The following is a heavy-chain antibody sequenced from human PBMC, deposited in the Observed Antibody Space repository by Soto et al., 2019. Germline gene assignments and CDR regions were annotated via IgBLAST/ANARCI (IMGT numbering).Heavy chain of an antibody. CDR1: GVYISGYY. V-gene: IGHV4-59*01. D-gene: IGHD1-26*01. Sequence: SETLSLTCTVSGVYISGYYGMWIRQPPGKGLEWIGYVYYTGNTHYNPSLKSRVTISVDTSKNQFSLNLSSVTAADTALYYCARETPGSGHFDYWGQGILVTVSS. CDR3: ARETPGSGHFDY. J-gene: IGHJ4*02. CDR2: VYYTGNT.